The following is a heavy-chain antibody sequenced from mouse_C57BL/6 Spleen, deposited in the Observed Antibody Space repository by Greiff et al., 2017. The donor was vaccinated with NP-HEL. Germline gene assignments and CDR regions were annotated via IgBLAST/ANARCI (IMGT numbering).Heavy chain of an antibody. CDR3: ARGESNYNLHYAMDY. D-gene: IGHD2-5*01. Sequence: QVQLKQSGPGLVQPSQSLSITCTVSGFSLTSYGVHWVRQSPGKGPEWLGVIWSGGSTDYNAAFISRLSISKDNSKSQVFFKMNSLQADDTAIYYCARGESNYNLHYAMDYWGQGTSVTVSS. CDR2: IWSGGST. CDR1: GFSLTSYG. V-gene: IGHV2-2*01. J-gene: IGHJ4*01.